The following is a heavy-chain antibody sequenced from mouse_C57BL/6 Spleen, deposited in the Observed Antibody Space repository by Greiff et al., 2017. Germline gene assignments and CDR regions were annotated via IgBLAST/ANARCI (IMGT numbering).Heavy chain of an antibody. V-gene: IGHV1-85*01. D-gene: IGHD4-1*02. J-gene: IGHJ2*01. CDR3: AANWDFGY. CDR2: IYPRDGST. CDR1: GYTFTSYD. Sequence: VQLQQSGPELVKPGASVKLSCKASGYTFTSYDINWVKQRPGQGLEWIGWIYPRDGSTKYNEKFKGQATLTVDTSSSTAYMELHSLTSEDSAVYFCAANWDFGYWGQGTTLTVSS.